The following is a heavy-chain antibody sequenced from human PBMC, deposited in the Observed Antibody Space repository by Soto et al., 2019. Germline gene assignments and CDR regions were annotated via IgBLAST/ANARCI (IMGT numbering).Heavy chain of an antibody. V-gene: IGHV1-24*01. CDR1: GYTLTELS. Sequence: ASVKVSCKVSGYTLTELSMHWVRQAPGKGLEWMGGFDPEDGETIYAQKFQGRVTMTEDTSTDTAYMELSSLRSEDTAVYYCATGQSVNCSGGSCYSLYYYYYGMEVWGQGTTVTVSS. J-gene: IGHJ6*02. CDR3: ATGQSVNCSGGSCYSLYYYYYGMEV. CDR2: FDPEDGET. D-gene: IGHD2-15*01.